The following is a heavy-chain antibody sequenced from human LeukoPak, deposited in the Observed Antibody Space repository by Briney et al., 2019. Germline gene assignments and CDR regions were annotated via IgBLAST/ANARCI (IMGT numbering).Heavy chain of an antibody. Sequence: GGSLRLSCAASGFTSSDYWMHWFRQAPGKGLVWVSRINGDGSSTDYADSVKGRFTISRDNAKNTLYLQMNSLRAEDTAVYYCARDSFVWGNYRYDYWGQGSLVTVSS. V-gene: IGHV3-74*01. D-gene: IGHD3-16*02. J-gene: IGHJ4*02. CDR2: INGDGSST. CDR1: GFTSSDYW. CDR3: ARDSFVWGNYRYDY.